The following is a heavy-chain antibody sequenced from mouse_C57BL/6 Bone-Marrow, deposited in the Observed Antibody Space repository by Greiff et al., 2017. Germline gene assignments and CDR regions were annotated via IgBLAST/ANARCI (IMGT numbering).Heavy chain of an antibody. J-gene: IGHJ4*01. D-gene: IGHD1-1*02. CDR1: GYTFTDYY. Sequence: EVQLQQSGPELVKPGASVKISCKASGYTFTDYYMNWVKQSHGKSLEWIGDLNPNNGGTSYNQKFKGKATLTVDKSSSTAYMELRSLTSEDSAVYYCARWGWCVTGAMNYWGQGTSVTVSS. CDR2: LNPNNGGT. CDR3: ARWGWCVTGAMNY. V-gene: IGHV1-26*01.